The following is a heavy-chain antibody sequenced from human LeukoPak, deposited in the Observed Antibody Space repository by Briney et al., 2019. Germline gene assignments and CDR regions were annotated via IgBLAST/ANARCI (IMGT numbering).Heavy chain of an antibody. CDR1: GGSFSGYY. CDR2: INHSGST. D-gene: IGHD3-22*01. CDR3: ASAMIGVPDDAFDT. J-gene: IGHJ3*02. Sequence: SETLSLTCAVYGGSFSGYYWSWIRQPPGEGLEWIGEINHSGSTNYNPSLKSRVTISVDTSKNQFSLKLSSVTAADTAVYYCASAMIGVPDDAFDTWGQGTMVTVSS. V-gene: IGHV4-34*01.